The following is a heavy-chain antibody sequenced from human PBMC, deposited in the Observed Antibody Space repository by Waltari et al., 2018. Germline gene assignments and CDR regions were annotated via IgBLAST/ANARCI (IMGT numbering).Heavy chain of an antibody. D-gene: IGHD3-3*01. CDR3: ARAMCYDFWSGYLPDY. V-gene: IGHV1-8*01. Sequence: QVQLVQSGAEVKKPGASVKVSCKASGYTFTSYDIKWVRQATGQGLEWMGWMNPNSGNTGYAQKFQGRVTMTRNTSISTAYMELSSLRSEDTAVYYCARAMCYDFWSGYLPDYWGQGTLVTVSS. J-gene: IGHJ4*02. CDR2: MNPNSGNT. CDR1: GYTFTSYD.